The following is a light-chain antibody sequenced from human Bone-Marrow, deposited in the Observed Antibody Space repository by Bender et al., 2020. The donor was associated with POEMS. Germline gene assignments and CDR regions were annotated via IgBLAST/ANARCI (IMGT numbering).Light chain of an antibody. CDR3: AAWDDSLNGWV. V-gene: IGLV2-14*01. Sequence: QSALTQPASMSGSPGQSITISCTGTSSDIGAYDYVSWYQQHPGKAPKLMIYGVSKRPSGVTDRFAGYKSGTSASLAISGLQSEDEADYYCAAWDDSLNGWVFGGATKLPVL. J-gene: IGLJ3*02. CDR2: GVS. CDR1: SSDIGAYDY.